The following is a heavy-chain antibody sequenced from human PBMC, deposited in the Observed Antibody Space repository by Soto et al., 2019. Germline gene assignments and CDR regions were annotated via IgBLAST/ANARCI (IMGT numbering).Heavy chain of an antibody. CDR3: ARVRVRFLEWLGSEG. D-gene: IGHD3-3*01. J-gene: IGHJ4*02. CDR2: IIPIFGTA. CDR1: GGTFSSYA. Sequence: QVQLVQSGAEVKKPGSSVKVSYKASGGTFSSYAFSWVRQAPGQGLEWMGGIIPIFGTANYAQKFQGRVTITADESTSTAYMELSSLRSEDTAVYYCARVRVRFLEWLGSEGWGQGTLVTVSS. V-gene: IGHV1-69*12.